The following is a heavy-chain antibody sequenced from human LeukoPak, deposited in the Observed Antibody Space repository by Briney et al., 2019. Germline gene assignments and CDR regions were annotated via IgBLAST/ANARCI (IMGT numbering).Heavy chain of an antibody. CDR3: ARHLPGATYADY. J-gene: IGHJ4*02. D-gene: IGHD1-26*01. V-gene: IGHV4-59*08. CDR1: GGSISSYY. Sequence: SETLSLTCTVSGGSISSYYWSWIRQPPGKGLEWIGYIYYSGSTNYNPSLKSRVTISVDTSKNQSSLKLSSVTAADTAVHYCARHLPGATYADYWGQGTLVTVSS. CDR2: IYYSGST.